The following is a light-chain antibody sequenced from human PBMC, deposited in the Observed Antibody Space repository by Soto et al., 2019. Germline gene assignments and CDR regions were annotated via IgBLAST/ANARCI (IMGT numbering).Light chain of an antibody. V-gene: IGKV3-11*01. CDR3: QQRSNWPSIT. CDR2: DAS. J-gene: IGKJ5*01. CDR1: QSVSSY. Sequence: EIVFTQSPATLSLSPGERATLSCRASQSVSSYLAWYQQKPGQAPRLLIYDASNRATGIPARFSGSGSGTDFTRTISSLEPEDFAVYYCQQRSNWPSITFGQGTRLEIK.